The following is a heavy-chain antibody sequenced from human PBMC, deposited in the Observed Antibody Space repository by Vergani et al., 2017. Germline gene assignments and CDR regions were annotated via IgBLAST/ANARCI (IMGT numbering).Heavy chain of an antibody. Sequence: QVKLVQSGAEVKKPGSSVKVSCKACGGTFSSLTISWMRRAPGQGLEWMGRVFPSLGIANYAQKFQGRVTITADKSTSTAYMELSSLRAEDTAVYYCARDEGYCSSTSCSLGYFDLGGRGTLVTVSS. CDR2: VFPSLGIA. CDR3: ARDEGYCSSTSCSLGYFDL. CDR1: GGTFSSLT. J-gene: IGHJ2*01. D-gene: IGHD2-2*01. V-gene: IGHV1-69*08.